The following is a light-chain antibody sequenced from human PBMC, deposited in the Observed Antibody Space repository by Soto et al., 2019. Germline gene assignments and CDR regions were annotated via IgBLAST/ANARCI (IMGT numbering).Light chain of an antibody. CDR3: SSYTSSGTYV. Sequence: QSALTQPASVSGSPGQSITVSCTGTRSDIGGYSHVSWYQQHPGKVPKLIIYEVRNRPSGVSNRFSGSKSGNTASLTISGLQAEDEADYYCSSYTSSGTYVFGTGTKLTVL. CDR1: RSDIGGYSH. V-gene: IGLV2-14*03. CDR2: EVR. J-gene: IGLJ1*01.